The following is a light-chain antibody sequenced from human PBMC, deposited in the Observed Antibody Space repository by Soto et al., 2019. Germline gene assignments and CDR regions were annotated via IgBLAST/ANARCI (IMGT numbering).Light chain of an antibody. CDR3: CSYAGSSTR. J-gene: IGLJ2*01. CDR2: DVS. CDR1: SSDVGGYNY. Sequence: QSVLTQPRSVSGSPGQSVTISCTGTSSDVGGYNYVSWYQQHPGKAPKLMIYDVSKRPSGVPDRFSGSKSGNTASLTISGLQAEDEADYYCCSYAGSSTRFGGGTQLTVL. V-gene: IGLV2-11*01.